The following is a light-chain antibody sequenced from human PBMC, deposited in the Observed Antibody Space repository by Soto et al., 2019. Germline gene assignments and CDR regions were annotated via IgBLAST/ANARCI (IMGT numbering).Light chain of an antibody. CDR2: GAS. Sequence: EIVLTQSPGTLSLPPGEVATLSCRASQSVSSRFLAWYQHRSGQAPRLLIYGASSRAAGIPDRFRGSGSGTDFSLTIAGLEPEDFAVYYCQHYYHWPPGYTFGPGTKLDIK. CDR3: QHYYHWPPGYT. CDR1: QSVSSRF. J-gene: IGKJ2*01. V-gene: IGKV3-20*01.